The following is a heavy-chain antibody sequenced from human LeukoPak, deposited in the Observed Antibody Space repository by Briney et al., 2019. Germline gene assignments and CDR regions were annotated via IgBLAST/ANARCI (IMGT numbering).Heavy chain of an antibody. J-gene: IGHJ4*02. D-gene: IGHD3-9*01. CDR3: ARARILTGYYIYGY. CDR1: GYTFTSYD. V-gene: IGHV1-8*01. CDR2: MNPNSGNT. Sequence: ASVKVSCKASGYTFTSYDINWVRQATGQGLEWMGWMNPNSGNTGYAQKFQGRVTMTRNTSISTAYMELSSLRSEDTAVYYCARARILTGYYIYGYWGQGTLVTVSS.